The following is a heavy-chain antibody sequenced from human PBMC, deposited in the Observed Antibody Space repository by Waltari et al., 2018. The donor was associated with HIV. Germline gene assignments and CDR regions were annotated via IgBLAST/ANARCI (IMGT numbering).Heavy chain of an antibody. CDR3: TATVTTRGTFDY. CDR1: GFSFSRYA. Sequence: EVQLVESGGGLAKPGGSRRISCAASGFSFSRYAMNWVRQAPGKGFEWIEDISRSSDYIYYADSIKGRFTISRDNAKNSVFLHMDNLRDVDTAVYYCTATVTTRGTFDYWGQGTAVPVS. D-gene: IGHD4-17*01. CDR2: ISRSSDYI. J-gene: IGHJ4*02. V-gene: IGHV3-21*06.